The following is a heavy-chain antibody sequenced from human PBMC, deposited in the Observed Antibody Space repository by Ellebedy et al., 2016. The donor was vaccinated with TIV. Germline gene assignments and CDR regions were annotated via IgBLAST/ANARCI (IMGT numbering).Heavy chain of an antibody. V-gene: IGHV4-59*01. CDR3: ARARWLSETALGGFDI. J-gene: IGHJ3*02. CDR2: IHYSGST. D-gene: IGHD5-24*01. CDR1: GGSINGYY. Sequence: SETLSLTXTVSGGSINGYYWSWIRQPPGEGLEWIGYIHYSGSTNYNPSLKSRVTISADTSKNQFSLKLSSVTAADSAVYYCARARWLSETALGGFDIWGQGTMVTVSS.